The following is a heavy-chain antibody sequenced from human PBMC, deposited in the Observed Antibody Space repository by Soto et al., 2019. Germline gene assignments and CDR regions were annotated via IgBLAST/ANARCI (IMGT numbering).Heavy chain of an antibody. D-gene: IGHD2-15*01. CDR2: INSDGRST. Sequence: GGSLRLSCAASGFTFSSYWMLWVRQAPGKGLVWVSRINSDGRSTSYADSVKGRFTTSRDNAKNTLYLQMNSLRAEDTAVYYCARGGGCSGGSCYPLYYGLDVWGQGTTVTVSS. CDR3: ARGGGCSGGSCYPLYYGLDV. V-gene: IGHV3-74*01. J-gene: IGHJ6*02. CDR1: GFTFSSYW.